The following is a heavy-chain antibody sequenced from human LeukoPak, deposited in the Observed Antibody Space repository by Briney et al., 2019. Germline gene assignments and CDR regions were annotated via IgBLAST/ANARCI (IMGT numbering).Heavy chain of an antibody. CDR3: ARLVVTGIDY. CDR1: GFTFSSYW. D-gene: IGHD2-21*02. Sequence: GEPLRLSCAASGFTFSSYWMHWVRQAPGKGLEWVAVMYSDGSTTFYGDSVKGRFTISRDNTKNTLFLQMNSLRADDTAVYYCARLVVTGIDYWGQGALVTVSS. V-gene: IGHV3-33*08. CDR2: MYSDGSTT. J-gene: IGHJ4*02.